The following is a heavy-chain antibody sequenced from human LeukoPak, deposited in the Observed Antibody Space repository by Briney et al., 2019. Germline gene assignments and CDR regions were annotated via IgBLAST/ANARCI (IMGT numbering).Heavy chain of an antibody. CDR3: ARVRWGNPLEKDHY. D-gene: IGHD3-16*01. Sequence: SETLSLTCTVSGVSVSSGGYYWSWIRQPPGKGLEWIGYSYNTGITNYNPSLESRVTIALDTSKNQFSLNLRSVTAADPAVYFCARVRWGNPLEKDHYWGQGPLATVSS. V-gene: IGHV4-61*08. CDR2: SYNTGIT. CDR1: GVSVSSGGYY. J-gene: IGHJ4*02.